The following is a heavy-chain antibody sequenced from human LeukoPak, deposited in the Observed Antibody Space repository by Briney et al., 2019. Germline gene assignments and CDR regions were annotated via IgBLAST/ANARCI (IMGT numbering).Heavy chain of an antibody. J-gene: IGHJ5*01. CDR3: ARSAPFDLGRSQWCDS. Sequence: SETLSLTCTVSGGSIINYFWSWIRQPPGKALEHIGYLFSSGSTNYKPSLLSRVTISIDTCQIQLSLKLNSVIAADTAVYCCARSAPFDLGRSQWCDSWGQGTLVTVSS. V-gene: IGHV4-59*01. D-gene: IGHD3-16*01. CDR2: LFSSGST. CDR1: GGSIINYF.